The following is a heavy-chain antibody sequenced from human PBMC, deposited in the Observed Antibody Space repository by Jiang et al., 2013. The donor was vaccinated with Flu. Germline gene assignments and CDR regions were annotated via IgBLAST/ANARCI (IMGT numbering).Heavy chain of an antibody. V-gene: IGHV3-23*01. D-gene: IGHD3-16*02. CDR3: AKDRDYVWGSYRHFYFDY. J-gene: IGHJ4*02. CDR1: GFTFSTYA. Sequence: QLLESGGGLVQPGGSLRLSCAASGFTFSTYAMSWVRQAPGKGLEWVSGITGSDGRTYYADSVKGRFTISRDNSKNTLYLQMNSLRAEDTAVYYCAKDRDYVWGSYRHFYFDYWGQGSLVTVSS. CDR2: ITGSDGRT.